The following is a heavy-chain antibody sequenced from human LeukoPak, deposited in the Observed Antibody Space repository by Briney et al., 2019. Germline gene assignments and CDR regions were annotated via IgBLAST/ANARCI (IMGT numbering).Heavy chain of an antibody. Sequence: ASVQFSCTACENTLTGNTMNRGRQAPGKRIEWMGWINTNTGNPTYAQGFTGQFVFSLDTSVSTAYLQISSLKAEDTAVYYCARDPAAGTLWGQGTLVTVSS. D-gene: IGHD6-13*01. J-gene: IGHJ4*02. V-gene: IGHV7-4-1*02. CDR1: ENTLTGNT. CDR3: ARDPAAGTL. CDR2: INTNTGNP.